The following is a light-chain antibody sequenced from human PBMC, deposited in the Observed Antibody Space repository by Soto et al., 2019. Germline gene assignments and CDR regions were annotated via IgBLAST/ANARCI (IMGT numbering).Light chain of an antibody. CDR2: AAS. CDR1: QSAGTN. V-gene: IGKV3-15*01. CDR3: QQYNDWVT. Sequence: EIVMTQSPATLSVSPGERAILSCRASQSAGTNIAWYQQKPGQAPRLLIYAASTRATGIPARFSGSGSGTEFTLTISSLQSEDFAVYFCQQYNDWVTFGPGTRVDIK. J-gene: IGKJ3*01.